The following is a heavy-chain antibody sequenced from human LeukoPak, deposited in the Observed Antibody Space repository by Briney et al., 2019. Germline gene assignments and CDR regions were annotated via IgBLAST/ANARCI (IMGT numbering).Heavy chain of an antibody. CDR2: ISSGSTYI. D-gene: IGHD3-16*01. J-gene: IGHJ4*02. V-gene: IGHV3-21*01. CDR3: ARDWGGDGVFDY. Sequence: GGSLRLSCAASGFTFSSYSMNWVRQAPGKGLEWVSSISSGSTYIYDADSVKGRFTISRDNAKNSLYLQVNSLRAEDTAVYYCARDWGGDGVFDYWGQGTLVTVSS. CDR1: GFTFSSYS.